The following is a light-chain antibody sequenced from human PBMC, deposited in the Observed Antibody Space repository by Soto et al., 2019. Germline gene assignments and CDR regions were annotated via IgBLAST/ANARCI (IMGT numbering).Light chain of an antibody. Sequence: DIQMTQSPYTLSASVGDRVTITCRASQNIRTWLAWFQQKPGRAPKLLIYDASSLESGAPSRFSGGGSGTEFALTISSLQPDDFATYYCQQYDSYSWTFGQGTKVDNK. CDR3: QQYDSYSWT. J-gene: IGKJ1*01. CDR1: QNIRTW. V-gene: IGKV1-5*01. CDR2: DAS.